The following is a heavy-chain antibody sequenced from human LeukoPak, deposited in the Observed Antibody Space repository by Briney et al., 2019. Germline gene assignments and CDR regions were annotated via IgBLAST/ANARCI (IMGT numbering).Heavy chain of an antibody. V-gene: IGHV4-4*07. CDR2: ISGSGTI. Sequence: SETLSLTCTVSGGSINSYWSWIRQPAGKGLEWIGRISGSGTITYNPALQSRLSISIDTSKNQFSLKLSSVTAADTAVYYCARRRAYYGSGSRYYYMDVWGKGTTVTISS. D-gene: IGHD3-10*01. J-gene: IGHJ6*03. CDR1: GGSINSY. CDR3: ARRRAYYGSGSRYYYMDV.